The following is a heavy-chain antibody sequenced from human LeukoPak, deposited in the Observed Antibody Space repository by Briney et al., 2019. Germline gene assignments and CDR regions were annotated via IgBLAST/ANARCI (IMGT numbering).Heavy chain of an antibody. CDR3: AKVGQWLVLGPFVY. D-gene: IGHD6-19*01. V-gene: IGHV3-23*01. CDR1: GFTFSSYA. J-gene: IGHJ4*02. Sequence: GGSLRLSCAASGFTFSSYAMSWVRQAPGKGLEWVSAISGSGGSTYYADSVKGRFAISRDNSKNTLYLQMNSLRAEDTAVYYCAKVGQWLVLGPFVYWGQGTLVTVSS. CDR2: ISGSGGST.